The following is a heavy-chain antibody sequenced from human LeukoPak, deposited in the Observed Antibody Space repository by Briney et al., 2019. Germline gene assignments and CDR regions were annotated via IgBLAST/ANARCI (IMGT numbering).Heavy chain of an antibody. CDR2: IKQDGSEK. CDR1: GFTFSSYW. Sequence: GGSLRLSCTASGFTFSSYWMDWVRQAPGKGLEWVANIKQDGSEKYYVDSVKGRFTISRDNAKNSLYLQMNSLRAEDTAVYYCAKDGGLWVSAHWGDSWGRGTLVTVSS. V-gene: IGHV3-7*03. D-gene: IGHD7-27*01. J-gene: IGHJ4*02. CDR3: AKDGGLWVSAHWGDS.